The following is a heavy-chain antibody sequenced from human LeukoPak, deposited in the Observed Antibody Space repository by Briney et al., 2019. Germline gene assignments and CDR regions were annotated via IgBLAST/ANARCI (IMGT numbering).Heavy chain of an antibody. CDR1: GGSISSYY. J-gene: IGHJ6*03. CDR2: IYYSGST. CDR3: ARMGPPLRGVRYYYYMDV. V-gene: IGHV4-59*01. D-gene: IGHD3-10*01. Sequence: SETLSLTCNVSGGSISSYYGSWIRQPPGKGLEWIGYIYYSGSTNYNPSLKSRVTISVDTSKNQFSLKLTSVTAADTAVYYCARMGPPLRGVRYYYYMDVWGKGTTVTVSS.